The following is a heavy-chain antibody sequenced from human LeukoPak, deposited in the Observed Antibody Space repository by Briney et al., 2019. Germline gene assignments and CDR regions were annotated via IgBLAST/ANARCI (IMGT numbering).Heavy chain of an antibody. V-gene: IGHV4-61*02. D-gene: IGHD6-19*01. CDR2: IYISGST. J-gene: IGHJ5*02. CDR1: GGSIIRGSYY. CDR3: ARDLWAAGTRWFDP. Sequence: SQTLSLTCTDSGGSIIRGSYYWSCIRQPAGEGLGWLGCIYISGSTNYNPSLMSRVTISVDTSKNQFSLKLSSVTAADTAVYYCARDLWAAGTRWFDPWGQGTLVTVSS.